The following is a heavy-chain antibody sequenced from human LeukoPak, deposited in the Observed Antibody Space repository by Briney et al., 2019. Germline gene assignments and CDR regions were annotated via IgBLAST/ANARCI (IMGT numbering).Heavy chain of an antibody. CDR2: IYPGDSDT. V-gene: IGHV5-51*01. CDR1: GYSFTSYW. CDR3: ASLYGSGSLAFDY. Sequence: GESLKISCKGSGYSFTSYWIGWVRQMPGKGLEWMGIIYPGDSDTRYSPAFQGQGTISADKSISTAYLQWSSVKASDTAMYYCASLYGSGSLAFDYWGQGTLVTVSS. J-gene: IGHJ4*02. D-gene: IGHD3-10*01.